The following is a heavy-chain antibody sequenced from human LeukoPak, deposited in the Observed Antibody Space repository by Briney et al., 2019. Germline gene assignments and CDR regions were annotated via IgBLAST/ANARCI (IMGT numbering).Heavy chain of an antibody. CDR3: ARGREDSSGWRGYYYYYMDV. CDR2: INWNGGST. J-gene: IGHJ6*03. D-gene: IGHD6-19*01. V-gene: IGHV3-20*01. Sequence: GGSLRLSCAASGFTFDDYGMSWVRQAPGKGLEWVSGINWNGGSTGYADSVKGRFTISRDNAKNSLYLQMNSLRAEDTALYHCARGREDSSGWRGYYYYYMDVWGKGTTVTVSS. CDR1: GFTFDDYG.